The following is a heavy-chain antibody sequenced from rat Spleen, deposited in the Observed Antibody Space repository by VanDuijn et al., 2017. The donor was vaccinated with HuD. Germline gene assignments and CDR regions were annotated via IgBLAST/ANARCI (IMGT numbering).Heavy chain of an antibody. CDR1: GFTFSNYW. CDR2: INIDGDGT. Sequence: EVQLVETGGGLVQPGRSLKLSCVASGFTFSNYWMYWIRQAPGKGLEWISSINIDGDGTYYPDSVKGRFAISRDTAKSTLYLQMDSLGSEDTATYYCATAGSRISRFAYWGQGTLVTVSS. CDR3: ATAGSRISRFAY. V-gene: IGHV5-58*01. D-gene: IGHD2-7*01. J-gene: IGHJ3*01.